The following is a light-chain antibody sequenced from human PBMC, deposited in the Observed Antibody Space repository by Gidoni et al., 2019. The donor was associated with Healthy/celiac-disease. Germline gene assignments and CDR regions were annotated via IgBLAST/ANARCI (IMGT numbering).Light chain of an antibody. J-gene: IGLJ3*02. CDR3: SSYAGSNNLV. Sequence: SDVGGYNYVSWYQQHPGKAPKLMIYEVSKRPSGVPDRFSGSKSGNTASLTVSGLQAEDEADYYCSSYAGSNNLVFGGGTKLTVL. CDR1: SDVGGYNY. CDR2: EVS. V-gene: IGLV2-8*01.